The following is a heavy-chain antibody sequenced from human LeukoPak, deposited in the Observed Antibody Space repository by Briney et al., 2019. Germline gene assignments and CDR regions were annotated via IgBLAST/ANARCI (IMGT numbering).Heavy chain of an antibody. CDR3: ARVTSSWYHRVPWYFDY. J-gene: IGHJ4*02. Sequence: VKVSCKASGYTFTSYGISWVRQAPGQGLEWMGWISAYNGNTNYAQKLQGRVTMTTDTSTSTAYMELRSLRSDDTAVYYCARVTSSWYHRVPWYFDYWGQGTLVTVSS. CDR1: GYTFTSYG. D-gene: IGHD6-13*01. CDR2: ISAYNGNT. V-gene: IGHV1-18*01.